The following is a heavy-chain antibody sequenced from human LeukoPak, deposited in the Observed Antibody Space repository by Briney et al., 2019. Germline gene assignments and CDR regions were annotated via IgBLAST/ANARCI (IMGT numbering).Heavy chain of an antibody. CDR2: INPNSGGT. CDR3: ATITGVYYYYYMDV. J-gene: IGHJ6*03. V-gene: IGHV1-2*02. CDR1: GYTFTGYY. D-gene: IGHD5-12*01. Sequence: GASVKVSCKASGYTFTGYYMHWVRQAPGQGLEWMGWINPNSGGTNYAQKFQGRVTMTRDTSISTAYMELSRLRSDDTAVYYCATITGVYYYYYMDVWGKGTTVTVSS.